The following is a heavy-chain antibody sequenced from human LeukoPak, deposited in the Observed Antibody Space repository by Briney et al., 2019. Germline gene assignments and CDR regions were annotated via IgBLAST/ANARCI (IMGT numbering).Heavy chain of an antibody. CDR2: MSHDGTNK. J-gene: IGHJ3*02. CDR1: GFTFSDYG. CDR3: AKDQGLRWPNDALDI. D-gene: IGHD4-23*01. Sequence: PGGSLRLSCAISGFTFSDYGVHWVRQAPGKGLEWVAVMSHDGTNKYYGSSVKGRFTISSDSFRNTLYLQMNGLRAEDTAVYYCAKDQGLRWPNDALDIWGQGTMVTVSS. V-gene: IGHV3-30*18.